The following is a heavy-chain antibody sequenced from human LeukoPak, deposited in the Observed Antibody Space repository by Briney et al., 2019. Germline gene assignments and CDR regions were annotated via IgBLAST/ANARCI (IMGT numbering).Heavy chain of an antibody. CDR2: ISYDGSNK. CDR1: GFTFSSYA. D-gene: IGHD3-3*01. Sequence: GGSLRLSCAASGFTFSSYAMHWVRQAPGKGLEGVAVISYDGSNKYYADSVKGRFTISRDNSKNTLYLQMNSLRAEDTAVYYCARDEPPSIDPEWLLAYWGQGTLVTVSS. CDR3: ARDEPPSIDPEWLLAY. V-gene: IGHV3-30-3*01. J-gene: IGHJ4*02.